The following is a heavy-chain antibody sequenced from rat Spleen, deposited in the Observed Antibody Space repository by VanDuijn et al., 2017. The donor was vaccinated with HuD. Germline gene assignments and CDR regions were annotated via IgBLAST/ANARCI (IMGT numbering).Heavy chain of an antibody. Sequence: EVQLVESGGGLVQPGRSLKLSCAASGFTFSDYAMAWVRQAPKKGLEWVATIINTGGNSYYPDSVRGRFTISRDNAKSTLYLQMNGLRSEDTATYYCTKNWDYWGQGVMVTVSS. CDR1: GFTFSDYA. V-gene: IGHV5-17*01. D-gene: IGHD5-1*01. CDR3: TKNWDY. J-gene: IGHJ2*01. CDR2: IINTGGNS.